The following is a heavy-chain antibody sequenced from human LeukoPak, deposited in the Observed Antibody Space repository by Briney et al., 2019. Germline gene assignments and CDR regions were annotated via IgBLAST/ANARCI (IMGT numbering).Heavy chain of an antibody. Sequence: PGGSLRLSCVASGFIFSSYAMHWVRQAPGKGLEWVAVISYDGSNKYYADSVKGRFTISRDNSKNTLYLQMNSLTAADTAVYYCARDRAGRFDYWGQGTLVTVSS. CDR1: GFIFSSYA. J-gene: IGHJ4*02. D-gene: IGHD6-13*01. CDR3: ARDRAGRFDY. V-gene: IGHV3-30-3*01. CDR2: ISYDGSNK.